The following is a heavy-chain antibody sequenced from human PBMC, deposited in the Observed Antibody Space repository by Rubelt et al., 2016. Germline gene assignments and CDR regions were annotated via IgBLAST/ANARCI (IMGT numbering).Heavy chain of an antibody. J-gene: IGHJ5*02. CDR3: ARSPRYDFEDNWFDP. V-gene: IGHV1-46*01. CDR1: GYTFTSYY. Sequence: QVQLVQSGAEVKKPGASVKVSYKASGYTFTSYYMHWVRQAPGQGLEWMGIINPSGGSTSYAQKFQGSVTMTRDTSTGTVYMELSSLRSEDTAVYYCARSPRYDFEDNWFDPWGQGTLVTVSS. D-gene: IGHD3-3*01. CDR2: INPSGGST.